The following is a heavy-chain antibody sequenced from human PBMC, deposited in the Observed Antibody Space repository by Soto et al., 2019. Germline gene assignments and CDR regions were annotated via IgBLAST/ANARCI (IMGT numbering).Heavy chain of an antibody. J-gene: IGHJ5*02. CDR1: GYTFTGYY. CDR3: ARDVDTANWFDP. V-gene: IGHV1-2*02. CDR2: INPNGGGT. Sequence: QVQLVQSGAEVKKPGASVKVSCKASGYTFTGYYMHWVRQAPGQGLEWMGWINPNGGGTNYAQKFQGRVTMTRDTSISTAYMELSRLRSDDTAVYYCARDVDTANWFDPWGQGTLVTVSS. D-gene: IGHD5-18*01.